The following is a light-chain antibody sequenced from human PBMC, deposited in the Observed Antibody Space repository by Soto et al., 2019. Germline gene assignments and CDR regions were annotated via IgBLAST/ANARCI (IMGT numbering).Light chain of an antibody. CDR1: GSTFGAGYD. CDR3: QSYDSSLSVI. J-gene: IGLJ2*01. CDR2: DNS. V-gene: IGLV1-40*01. Sequence: QSVLTQPPSVSGAPGQRVTISCTGSGSTFGAGYDVHWYQQLPGTAPKLLISDNSNRPSGVPDRSSGSKSGTSASLAISGLQAEDEADYYCQSYDSSLSVIFGGGTKLTVL.